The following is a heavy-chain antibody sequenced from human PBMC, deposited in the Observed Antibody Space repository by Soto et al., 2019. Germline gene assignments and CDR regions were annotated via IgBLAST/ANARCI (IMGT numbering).Heavy chain of an antibody. V-gene: IGHV4-61*08. CDR2: IYYSGST. Sequence: PSETLSLTCTVSGDSVSSSGYYWSWIRQPQGKGLEWIGYIYYSGSTKYNPSLKSRVTLSVDTYKNQFSLNLSSVAAEDTALYYCARVTVLAKNWFDPCGHG. CDR1: GDSVSSSGYY. D-gene: IGHD2-21*01. J-gene: IGHJ5*02. CDR3: ARVTVLAKNWFDP.